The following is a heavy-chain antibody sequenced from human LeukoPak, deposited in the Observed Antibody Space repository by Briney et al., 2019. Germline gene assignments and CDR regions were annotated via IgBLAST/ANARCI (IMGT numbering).Heavy chain of an antibody. CDR2: ISNSGSTI. J-gene: IGHJ4*02. V-gene: IGHV3-11*01. CDR3: ARSADSSGYFREITLYYFDY. CDR1: GFTFSDFY. D-gene: IGHD3-22*01. Sequence: PGGSLRLSCAASGFTFSDFYMTWIRQAPGKGLEWVSYISNSGSTIYYADSVKGRFTISRDNAKNSLCLQMNSLRAEDTAVYYCARSADSSGYFREITLYYFDYWGQGTLVTVSS.